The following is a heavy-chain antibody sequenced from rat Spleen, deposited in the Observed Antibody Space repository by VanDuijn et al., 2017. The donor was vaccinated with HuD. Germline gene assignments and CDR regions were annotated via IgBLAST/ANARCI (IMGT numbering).Heavy chain of an antibody. CDR1: GFNFSNFY. D-gene: IGHD1-11*01. Sequence: EVQLVESGGGLVQPGRSLKLSCAASGFNFSNFYMAWVRQVPTKGLEWVASISYDGTATYYRDSVKGRFTVSRDNEQNTLYLQMNSLRSEDTATYYCSRGGATRFDYWGQGVMVTVSS. CDR3: SRGGATRFDY. J-gene: IGHJ2*01. V-gene: IGHV5-22*01. CDR2: ISYDGTAT.